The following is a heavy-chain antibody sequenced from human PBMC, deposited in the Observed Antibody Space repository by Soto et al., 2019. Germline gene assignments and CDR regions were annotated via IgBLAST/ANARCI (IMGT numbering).Heavy chain of an antibody. CDR1: GFTFSSYA. J-gene: IGHJ4*02. Sequence: GGSLRLSCAASGFTFSSYAMSWVRQAPGKGLEWGSAISGSGGSTYYADSVKGRFTISRDNSKNTLYLQMNSLRAADSSVSYCAKLSDPTGPFDYWGQGTLVTVSS. V-gene: IGHV3-23*01. CDR2: ISGSGGST. CDR3: AKLSDPTGPFDY.